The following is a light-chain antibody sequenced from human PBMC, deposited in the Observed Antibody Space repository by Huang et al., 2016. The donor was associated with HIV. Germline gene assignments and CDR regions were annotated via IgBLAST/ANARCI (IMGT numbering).Light chain of an antibody. CDR3: QQGYSLWT. Sequence: DIQMTQSPSSLSASVGDRVTITCRASQSISDYLNWYQQTPGKAPKLLIYAASNLQNGVPSRVSGSGAETDFTLTISGLQPEDFATYYCQQGYSLWTFGQGTKVDIK. J-gene: IGKJ1*01. CDR2: AAS. V-gene: IGKV1-39*01. CDR1: QSISDY.